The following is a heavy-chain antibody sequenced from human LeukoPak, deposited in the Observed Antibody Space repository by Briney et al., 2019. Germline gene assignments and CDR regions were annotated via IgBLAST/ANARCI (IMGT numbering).Heavy chain of an antibody. CDR3: ASVTTVTTKGHGAFDV. V-gene: IGHV1-69*13. Sequence: WASVKVSCKASGGTFSSYAISWVRQAPGQGLEWMGGIIPIFGTANYAQKFQGRVTITADESTSTAYMELSSLRSEDTAVYYCASVTTVTTKGHGAFDVRGQGTMVTVSS. CDR1: GGTFSSYA. J-gene: IGHJ3*01. CDR2: IIPIFGTA. D-gene: IGHD4-17*01.